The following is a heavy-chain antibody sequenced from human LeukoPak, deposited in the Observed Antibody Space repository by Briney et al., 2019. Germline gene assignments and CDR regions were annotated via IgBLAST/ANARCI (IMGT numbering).Heavy chain of an antibody. CDR2: IYKIGTT. J-gene: IGHJ4*02. V-gene: IGHV4-59*02. Sequence: PSGTLSLTCPGFGYSDTGYYLNWVRQPPGKGLEWIGHIYKIGTTYYKPSVKSRLTISEDTSKHQFSLKLATVHAEDTAVYYCVIGVGWQPDYWGQGALVTVSS. D-gene: IGHD2-15*01. CDR3: VIGVGWQPDY. CDR1: GYSDTGYY.